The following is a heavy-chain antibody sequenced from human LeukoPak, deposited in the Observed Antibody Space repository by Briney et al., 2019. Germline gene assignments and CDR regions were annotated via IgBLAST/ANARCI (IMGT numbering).Heavy chain of an antibody. J-gene: IGHJ5*02. D-gene: IGHD1-14*01. Sequence: GESLKISCKGSGYSFTSYWIGWVRQMPGKGLEWMGIIYPGDSDTRYSPSFQGQVTISADKSISTAYLQWSSLKASDTAMYYCARQDQPPLSDRGRYTHWFDPWGQGTLVTVSS. CDR2: IYPGDSDT. CDR3: ARQDQPPLSDRGRYTHWFDP. CDR1: GYSFTSYW. V-gene: IGHV5-51*01.